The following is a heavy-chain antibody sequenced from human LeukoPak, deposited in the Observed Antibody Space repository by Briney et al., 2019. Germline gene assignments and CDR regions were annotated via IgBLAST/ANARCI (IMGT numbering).Heavy chain of an antibody. J-gene: IGHJ2*01. CDR2: MHHSGAT. CDR1: GGSFSGFY. Sequence: SETLSLTCAVSGGSFSGFYWSWIRQPPGKWLEWIGEMHHSGATSYKPSLRSRVTISGGTSKNQFSLNLNSVTAADTAVYYCARGILGYYYFDLWGRGTLVTVSS. D-gene: IGHD2/OR15-2a*01. V-gene: IGHV4-34*01. CDR3: ARGILGYYYFDL.